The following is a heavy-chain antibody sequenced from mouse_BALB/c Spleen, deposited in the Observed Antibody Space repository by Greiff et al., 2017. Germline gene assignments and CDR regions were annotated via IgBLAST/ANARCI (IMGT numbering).Heavy chain of an antibody. J-gene: IGHJ2*01. CDR2: INPSSGYT. CDR1: GYTFTSYT. V-gene: IGHV1-4*02. D-gene: IGHD1-1*01. CDR3: ASHYYGSRRGYFDY. Sequence: VQLQQSAAELARPGASVKMSCKASGYTFTSYTMHWVKQRPGQGLEWIGYINPSSGYTEYNQKFKDKTTLTADKSSSTAYMQLSSLTSEDSAVYYCASHYYGSRRGYFDYWGQGTTLTVSS.